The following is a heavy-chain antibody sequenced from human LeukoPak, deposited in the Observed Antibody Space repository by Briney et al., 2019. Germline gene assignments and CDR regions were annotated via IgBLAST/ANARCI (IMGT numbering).Heavy chain of an antibody. CDR1: GFTFSSYS. J-gene: IGHJ6*03. CDR2: ISSSSSTI. Sequence: PGGSLRLSCAASGFTFSSYSMNWVRQAPGKELEWVSYISSSSSTIYYADSVEGRFTISRDNAKNSLYLQMNSLRAEDTAVYYCAREEARERYCSSTSCYLYYYYYMDVWGKGTTVTVS. CDR3: AREEARERYCSSTSCYLYYYYYMDV. V-gene: IGHV3-48*01. D-gene: IGHD2-2*01.